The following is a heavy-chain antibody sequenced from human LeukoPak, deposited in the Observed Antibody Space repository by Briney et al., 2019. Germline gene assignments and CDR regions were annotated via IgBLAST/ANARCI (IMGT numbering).Heavy chain of an antibody. CDR3: ARELDEGFDY. J-gene: IGHJ4*02. V-gene: IGHV3-21*01. CDR1: GFTFSSYS. CDR2: IGGSSRSM. D-gene: IGHD3-9*01. Sequence: GGSLRLSCAASGFTFSSYSMNWVRQAPGKGLEWVSSIGGSSRSMYYADSVKGRFTISRDNTKNSLFLQMNSLRAEDTAVYYCARELDEGFDYWGQGTLVTVSS.